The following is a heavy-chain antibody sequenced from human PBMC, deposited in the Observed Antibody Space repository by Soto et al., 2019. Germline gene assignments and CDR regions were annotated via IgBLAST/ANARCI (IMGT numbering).Heavy chain of an antibody. D-gene: IGHD2-2*01. J-gene: IGHJ6*03. CDR3: ARAVVAEDYYYYYYMDV. CDR2: IYYSGST. CDR1: GGSISSYY. V-gene: IGHV4-59*01. Sequence: TLSLTCTVSGGSISSYYWSWIRQPPGKGLEWIGYIYYSGSTNYNPSLKSRVTISVDTSKNQFSLKLSSVTAADTAVYYCARAVVAEDYYYYYYMDVWGKGTTVTRLL.